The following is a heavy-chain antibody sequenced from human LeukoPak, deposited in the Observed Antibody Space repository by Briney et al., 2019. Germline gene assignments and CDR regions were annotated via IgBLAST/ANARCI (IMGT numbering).Heavy chain of an antibody. J-gene: IGHJ4*02. D-gene: IGHD1-26*01. CDR2: INNSGRN. Sequence: SETLSFTCAVYGGSFSGYYWSWIRQPPGKGLEWIGEINNSGRNNYNPSLKSRATISVDTSKNQCSLKLSSVTAADTAVYYCAREARSSGSFSFDYWGQGTLVTVSS. CDR3: AREARSSGSFSFDY. V-gene: IGHV4-34*01. CDR1: GGSFSGYY.